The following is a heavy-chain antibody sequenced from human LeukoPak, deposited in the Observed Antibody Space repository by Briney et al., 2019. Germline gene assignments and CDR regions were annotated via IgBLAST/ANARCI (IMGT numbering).Heavy chain of an antibody. Sequence: ASVKVSCKASGYTFTGYYMHWVRQAPGQGLEWMGWINPNSGGTDYAQKFQGRVTMTRDTSISTAYMELSRLRSDDTAVYYCARAPTYYVFWSGSQGHYGMDVWGQGTTVTVSS. V-gene: IGHV1-2*02. J-gene: IGHJ6*02. CDR3: ARAPTYYVFWSGSQGHYGMDV. CDR1: GYTFTGYY. CDR2: INPNSGGT. D-gene: IGHD3-3*01.